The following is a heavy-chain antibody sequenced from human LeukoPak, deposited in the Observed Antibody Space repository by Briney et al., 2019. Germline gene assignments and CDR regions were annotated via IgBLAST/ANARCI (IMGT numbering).Heavy chain of an antibody. CDR1: GFTFSSYA. D-gene: IGHD3-10*01. J-gene: IGHJ6*02. Sequence: PGGSLRLSCAASGFTFSSYAMSWVRQAPGKGLEWVSAISGSGGSTYYADSVKGRFTISRDNSKNTLYLQMNSLRAEDTAVYYCAKPLEGSGNKPLRYYYYYGMDVWGQGTTVTVSS. CDR2: ISGSGGST. V-gene: IGHV3-23*01. CDR3: AKPLEGSGNKPLRYYYYYGMDV.